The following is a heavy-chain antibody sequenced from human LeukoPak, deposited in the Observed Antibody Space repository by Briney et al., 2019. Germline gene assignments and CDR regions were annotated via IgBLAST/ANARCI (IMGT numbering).Heavy chain of an antibody. D-gene: IGHD3-10*01. CDR3: ARDNKVRGGDAFDI. CDR2: ISGSGGFT. CDR1: GFTFSGYG. J-gene: IGHJ3*02. Sequence: PGGSLRLSCAASGFTFSGYGMSWVRQAPGKGLEWVSAISGSGGFTYYADSVKGRFTISRDNSKNTLYLQMNSLRAEDTAVYYCARDNKVRGGDAFDIWGQGTMVTVSS. V-gene: IGHV3-23*01.